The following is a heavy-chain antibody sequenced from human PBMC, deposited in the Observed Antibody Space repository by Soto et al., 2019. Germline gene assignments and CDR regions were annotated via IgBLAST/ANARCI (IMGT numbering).Heavy chain of an antibody. J-gene: IGHJ4*02. Sequence: QITLKESGPTLVKPTQTLTLSCTFSGFSLSTAGVGVGWVRPPPGKALEWLALIYWDDDKRYSPSLKSRLTITKDTSKNQVVLTMTNMDPVDTATYYCAHRRSPSGDFDCWGQGTLVTVSS. V-gene: IGHV2-5*02. CDR1: GFSLSTAGVG. CDR2: IYWDDDK. CDR3: AHRRSPSGDFDC.